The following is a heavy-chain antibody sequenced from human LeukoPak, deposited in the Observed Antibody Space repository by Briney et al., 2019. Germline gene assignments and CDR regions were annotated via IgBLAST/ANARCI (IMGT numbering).Heavy chain of an antibody. V-gene: IGHV1-2*02. D-gene: IGHD2/OR15-2a*01. CDR1: GYTFTGYY. CDR3: AKGLLLEYYYMDV. J-gene: IGHJ6*03. CDR2: INPNSGGT. Sequence: GASVMVSCKASGYTFTGYYIHWVRQAPGQGLEWMGWINPNSGGTNYGQKFQGRVTMTRDTSISTAYMELSRLRSDDTAVYYCAKGLLLEYYYMDVWGKGTTVTVSS.